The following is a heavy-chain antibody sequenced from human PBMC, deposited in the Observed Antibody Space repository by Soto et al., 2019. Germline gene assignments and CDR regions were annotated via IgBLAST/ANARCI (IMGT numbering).Heavy chain of an antibody. J-gene: IGHJ4*02. CDR1: GFTFDDYA. CDR2: ISWNSGSI. V-gene: IGHV3-9*01. Sequence: GGSLRLSCAASGFTFDDYAMHWVRQAPGKGLEWVSGISWNSGSIGYADSVKGRFTISRDNAKNSLYLQMNSLRAEDTALYYCAKDLSNWNDATDYWGQGTLVTVSS. D-gene: IGHD1-20*01. CDR3: AKDLSNWNDATDY.